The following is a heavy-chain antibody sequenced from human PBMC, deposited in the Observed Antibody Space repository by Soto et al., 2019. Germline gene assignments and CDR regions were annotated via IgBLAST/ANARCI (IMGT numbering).Heavy chain of an antibody. D-gene: IGHD3-3*01. CDR1: GYSFTSYW. CDR3: ARTDFWTGYKASDV. V-gene: IGHV5-10-1*01. J-gene: IGHJ6*02. Sequence: GESLKISFKGSGYSFTSYWISWVRQLPGKGLEWLGRIDPSDSDTNYSPSFQGHVTISADKSISTAYLQWSSLKASDTAMYYCARTDFWTGYKASDVWGQGTTVTVSS. CDR2: IDPSDSDT.